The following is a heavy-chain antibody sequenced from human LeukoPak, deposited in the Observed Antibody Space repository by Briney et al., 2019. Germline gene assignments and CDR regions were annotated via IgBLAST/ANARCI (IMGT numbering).Heavy chain of an antibody. CDR3: ARSDYYDSADAFDI. J-gene: IGHJ3*02. CDR1: GFTFSSYG. V-gene: IGHV3-30*02. D-gene: IGHD3-22*01. CDR2: IRYDGSNK. Sequence: GGSLRLSCAASGFTFSSYGMHWVRQAPGKGLEWVAFIRYDGSNKYYADSVKGRFTISRDNSKNTLYLQMNSLRAEDTAVYYCARSDYYDSADAFDIWGQGTMVTVSS.